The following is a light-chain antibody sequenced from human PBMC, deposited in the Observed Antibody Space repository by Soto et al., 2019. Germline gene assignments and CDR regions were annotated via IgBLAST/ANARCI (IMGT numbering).Light chain of an antibody. J-gene: IGKJ2*01. CDR2: GAS. Sequence: EIVMTQSPATLSVSPGERATLSCRASQSVSRSLAWYQQKPGQAPRLLIYGASTRATGIPARFSGSGSGTEFTLTISSPQSEDFAVYYCQQYNNWPPYTFGQGTKLEIK. CDR1: QSVSRS. CDR3: QQYNNWPPYT. V-gene: IGKV3-15*01.